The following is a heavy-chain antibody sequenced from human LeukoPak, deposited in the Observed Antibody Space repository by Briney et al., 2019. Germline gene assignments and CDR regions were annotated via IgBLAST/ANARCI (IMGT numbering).Heavy chain of an antibody. D-gene: IGHD6-13*01. CDR1: GGSFSGYY. J-gene: IGHJ4*02. CDR3: ARGGQQLVPRNFDY. Sequence: PSETLSLTCAVYGGSFSGYYWSWIRQPPGKGLEWIGEINHSGSTNYNPSLKSRVTISVDTSKNQFSLKLSSVTAADTAVYYWARGGQQLVPRNFDYWGQGTLVTVSS. V-gene: IGHV4-34*01. CDR2: INHSGST.